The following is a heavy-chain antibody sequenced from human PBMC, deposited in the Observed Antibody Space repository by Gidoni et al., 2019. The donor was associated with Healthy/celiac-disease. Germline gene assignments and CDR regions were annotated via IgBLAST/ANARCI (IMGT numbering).Heavy chain of an antibody. CDR2: ISYDGSNK. Sequence: VQLVESGGGVVQPGRSLRLSCAASGFTFSSYGMHWVRQAPGKGLEWVEVISYDGSNKYYADSVKGRFTISRDNSKNTLYLQMNSLRAEDTAVYYCAKGFRGHWGQGTLVTVSS. J-gene: IGHJ4*02. D-gene: IGHD3-10*01. V-gene: IGHV3-30*18. CDR3: AKGFRGH. CDR1: GFTFSSYG.